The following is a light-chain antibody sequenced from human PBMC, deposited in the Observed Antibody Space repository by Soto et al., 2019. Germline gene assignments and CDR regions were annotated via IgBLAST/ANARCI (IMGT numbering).Light chain of an antibody. Sequence: DIQMTQSPSSLSASVGDIVTITCRSSQRISSYLNWYQQKPGKAPKLLIYAASSLQSGVPSRFIGSVSGTDFTLTISSLQPEDFATYYCQQSYSTPPTFGGGTQVEIK. CDR3: QQSYSTPPT. J-gene: IGKJ4*01. CDR2: AAS. V-gene: IGKV1-39*01. CDR1: QRISSY.